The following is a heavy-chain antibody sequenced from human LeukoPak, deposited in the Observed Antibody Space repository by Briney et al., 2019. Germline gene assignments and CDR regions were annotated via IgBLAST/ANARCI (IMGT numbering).Heavy chain of an antibody. D-gene: IGHD2-8*01. CDR2: TYYSGST. V-gene: IGHV4-59*01. CDR3: ARDEMGDV. J-gene: IGHJ6*02. CDR1: GGSISSYY. Sequence: PSETLSLTCTVSGGSISSYYWNWIRQPPGKGLEWIGYTYYSGSTYYNPSLKSRVTISVDTSKNQFSLKLNSVTAADTAVYYCARDEMGDVWGQGTTVTVSS.